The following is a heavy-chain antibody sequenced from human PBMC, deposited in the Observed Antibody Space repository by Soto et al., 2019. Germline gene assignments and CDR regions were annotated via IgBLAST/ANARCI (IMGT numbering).Heavy chain of an antibody. CDR3: ASDCSGGSCHFY. Sequence: VASVKVSCKASGYTFTSYAMHWVRQAPGQKLEWMGWINAGNGNTKYSQKFQGRVTITRDTSASTAYMELSSLRSEDTAVYYCASDCSGGSCHFYWGQGTLVTVSS. CDR2: INAGNGNT. V-gene: IGHV1-3*01. D-gene: IGHD2-15*01. J-gene: IGHJ4*02. CDR1: GYTFTSYA.